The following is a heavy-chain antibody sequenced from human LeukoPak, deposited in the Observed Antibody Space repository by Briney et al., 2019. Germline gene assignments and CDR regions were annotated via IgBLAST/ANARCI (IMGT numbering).Heavy chain of an antibody. D-gene: IGHD5-24*01. Sequence: SETLSLTCTVSGGSISGYYWSWIRQPPGKGLEWIGYISYSGSSNYKFSFKSRVTISEDTSKNQFSLKLSSVTAADTAVYYCAREEIRSWFDPWGQGTLVTVSS. CDR1: GGSISGYY. CDR3: AREEIRSWFDP. J-gene: IGHJ5*02. V-gene: IGHV4-59*12. CDR2: ISYSGSS.